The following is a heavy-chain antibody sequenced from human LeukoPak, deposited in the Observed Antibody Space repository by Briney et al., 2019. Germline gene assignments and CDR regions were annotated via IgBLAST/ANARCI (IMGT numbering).Heavy chain of an antibody. CDR2: IYHSGST. J-gene: IGHJ6*03. CDR1: GYSISSGYY. CDR3: ARLYYGGITYYYYYMDV. Sequence: SETLSLTCAVSGYSISSGYYWGWIRPPPGKGLEWIGSIYHSGSTYYNPSLKSRVTISVETSKNQFSLKLSSVTAADTAVYYCARLYYGGITYYYYYMDVWGKGTTVTVSS. V-gene: IGHV4-38-2*01. D-gene: IGHD4-23*01.